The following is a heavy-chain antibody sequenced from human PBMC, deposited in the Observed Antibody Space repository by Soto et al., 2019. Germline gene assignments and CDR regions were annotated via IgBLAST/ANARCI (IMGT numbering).Heavy chain of an antibody. CDR1: GGTFSSYA. J-gene: IGHJ6*02. Sequence: QVPLVQSGAEVKKPGSSVKVSCKASGGTFSSYAISWVRQAPGQGLEWMGGIIPIFGTANYAQKFQGRVTITADESTSTAYMELSSLRSEDTAVYYCARGEGYCSSTSCSKGGMDVWGQGTTVTVSS. CDR3: ARGEGYCSSTSCSKGGMDV. CDR2: IIPIFGTA. V-gene: IGHV1-69*01. D-gene: IGHD2-2*01.